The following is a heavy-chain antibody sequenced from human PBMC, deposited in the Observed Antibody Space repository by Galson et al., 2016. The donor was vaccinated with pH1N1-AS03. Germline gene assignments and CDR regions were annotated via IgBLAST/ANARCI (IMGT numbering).Heavy chain of an antibody. CDR2: ISGDGSVT. J-gene: IGHJ5*02. V-gene: IGHV3-23*01. CDR1: GFTFHDYA. CDR3: ANGRGSWYGPYNWFDP. Sequence: SLRLSCAASGFTFHDYAIHWVRQAPGKGPEWVSAISGDGSVTHYADSFKGRFTISTDKSKSTLYLQMSSMRAEDTAVYYCANGRGSWYGPYNWFDPWGKGTLVAVSS. D-gene: IGHD6-13*01.